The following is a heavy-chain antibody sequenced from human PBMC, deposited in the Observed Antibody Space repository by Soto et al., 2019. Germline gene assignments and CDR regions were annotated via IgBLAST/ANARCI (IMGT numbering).Heavy chain of an antibody. CDR2: IIPIFGTA. Sequence: ASVKVSCKASGGTFSSYAISWVRQAPGQGLEWMGGIIPIFGTANYAQKFQGRVTITADESTSTAYMELSSLRSEDTAVYYCARQMANYFDYWGKGTLVTVSS. J-gene: IGHJ4*02. D-gene: IGHD5-12*01. CDR1: GGTFSSYA. CDR3: ARQMANYFDY. V-gene: IGHV1-69*13.